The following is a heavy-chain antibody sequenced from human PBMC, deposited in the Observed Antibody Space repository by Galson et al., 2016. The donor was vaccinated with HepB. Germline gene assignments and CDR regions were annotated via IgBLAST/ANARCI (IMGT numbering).Heavy chain of an antibody. J-gene: IGHJ5*02. CDR3: ARQVGATHDH. Sequence: QSGAEVKKPGESLKISCQGSGYSFAKYWIVWVRQMPGKGLGWMGIIYPGDSDTTYSPSFQGQVTISADKSIGTAYLQWSSLKASDTAMYYCARQVGATHDHWGQGTLVTVSS. V-gene: IGHV5-51*01. CDR2: IYPGDSDT. D-gene: IGHD1-26*01. CDR1: GYSFAKYW.